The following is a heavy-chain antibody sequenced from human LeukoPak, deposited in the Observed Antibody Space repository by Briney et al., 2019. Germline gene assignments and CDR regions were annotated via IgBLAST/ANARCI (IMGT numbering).Heavy chain of an antibody. CDR1: GFTFSNAD. V-gene: IGHV3-23*01. Sequence: QPGGPLSPSSAPSGFTFSNADITWVRQAPRKGLEWVSLISFSGESTFYAESVKGRFTIARDNSKDSLYLQMNSLRAEDTAIYYCAKDIQLSTWGLGTMVTVSS. CDR2: ISFSGEST. CDR3: AKDIQLST. J-gene: IGHJ3*01. D-gene: IGHD5-24*01.